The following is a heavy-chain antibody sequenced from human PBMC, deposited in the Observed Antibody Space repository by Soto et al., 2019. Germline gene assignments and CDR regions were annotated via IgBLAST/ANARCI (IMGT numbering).Heavy chain of an antibody. J-gene: IGHJ4*02. CDR3: ARDPGLYDFWSGYDY. Sequence: EVQLVESGGGLVKPGGSLRLSCAASGFTFSSYSMNWVRQAPGKGLEWVSSISSSSSYIYYADSVKGRFTISRDNAKNSLYLQMNSLRAEDTAVYYCARDPGLYDFWSGYDYWGQGTLVTVS. CDR1: GFTFSSYS. CDR2: ISSSSSYI. V-gene: IGHV3-21*01. D-gene: IGHD3-3*01.